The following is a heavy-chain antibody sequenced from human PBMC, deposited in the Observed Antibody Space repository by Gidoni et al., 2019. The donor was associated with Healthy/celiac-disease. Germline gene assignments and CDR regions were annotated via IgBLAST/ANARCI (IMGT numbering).Heavy chain of an antibody. Sequence: EVQLVESGGGLVQPGGSLRLSCAASGFTFSSYWLHWVRQAPGKGLVWVSRINRDGSSTNYADSVKGRFTISRDNAKNTLYLQMNSLRAEDTAVYYCARGLYCSSTSCYFRSDYYYGMDVWGQGTTVTVSS. CDR3: ARGLYCSSTSCYFRSDYYYGMDV. CDR1: GFTFSSYW. J-gene: IGHJ6*02. D-gene: IGHD2-2*01. V-gene: IGHV3-74*01. CDR2: INRDGSST.